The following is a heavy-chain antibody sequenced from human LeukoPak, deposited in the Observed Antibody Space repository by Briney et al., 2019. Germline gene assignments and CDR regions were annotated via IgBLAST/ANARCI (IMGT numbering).Heavy chain of an antibody. CDR2: ISGSGGST. CDR1: GFTFSNYW. V-gene: IGHV3-23*01. J-gene: IGHJ4*02. CDR3: AKDFDFWSGPLDY. D-gene: IGHD3-3*01. Sequence: PGGSLRLSCAASGFTFSNYWMSWVRQAPGKGLEWVSAISGSGGSTYYADSVKGRLTISRDNSKNTLYLQMNSLRAEDTAVYYCAKDFDFWSGPLDYWGQGTLVTVSS.